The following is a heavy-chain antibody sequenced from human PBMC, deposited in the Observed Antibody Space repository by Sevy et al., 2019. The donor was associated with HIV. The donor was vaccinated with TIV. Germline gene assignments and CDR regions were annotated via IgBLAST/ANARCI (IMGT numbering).Heavy chain of an antibody. J-gene: IGHJ4*02. CDR1: GFSFSNYG. Sequence: GGSLRLSCEASGFSFSNYGMNWVRQAPGRGLEWLALISSNGDNAFYANSVRGRLTVSRDNSMNTLSLQMSSLTAEDTAVYYCARGPEWELTSFLTHWGQGTLVTVSS. CDR3: ARGPEWELTSFLTH. V-gene: IGHV3-33*08. D-gene: IGHD1-26*01. CDR2: ISSNGDNA.